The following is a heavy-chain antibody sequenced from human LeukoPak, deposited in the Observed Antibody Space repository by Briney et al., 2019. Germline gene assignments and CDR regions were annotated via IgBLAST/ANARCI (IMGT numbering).Heavy chain of an antibody. J-gene: IGHJ4*02. Sequence: SVKVSCKASGGTFSSYAISWVRQAPGQGLEWMGGVIPIFGTANYAQKFQGRVTITADESTSTAYMELSSLRSEDTAVYYCAAVVPAVMGYFDYWGQGTLVTVSS. CDR3: AAVVPAVMGYFDY. CDR2: VIPIFGTA. D-gene: IGHD2-2*01. CDR1: GGTFSSYA. V-gene: IGHV1-69*13.